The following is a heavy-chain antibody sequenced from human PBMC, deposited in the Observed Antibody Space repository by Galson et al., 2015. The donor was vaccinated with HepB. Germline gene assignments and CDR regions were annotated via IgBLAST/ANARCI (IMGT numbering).Heavy chain of an antibody. CDR3: ARTSFYYSSTGYSIVDY. D-gene: IGHD3-22*01. CDR1: GFSLSTNGLC. Sequence: PSLVKPTQTLTLTCTFSGFSLSTNGLCVSWIRPPPGKALEWLARIDWDDDKYYSTSLKTRLTISKGTSNNQVVLTLTNMDPVDTATYYCARTSFYYSSTGYSIVDYWGQGTPVTVSS. J-gene: IGHJ4*02. V-gene: IGHV2-70*11. CDR2: IDWDDDK.